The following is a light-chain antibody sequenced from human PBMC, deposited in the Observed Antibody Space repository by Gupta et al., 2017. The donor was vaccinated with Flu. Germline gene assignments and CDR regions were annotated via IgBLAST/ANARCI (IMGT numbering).Light chain of an antibody. J-gene: IGLJ3*02. CDR1: SSNVGSNY. V-gene: IGLV1-47*01. Sequence: QSVLTQPPSASGTPGQRVTASCSGTSSNVGSNYVSWFQHLPGAAPKLLIYRNDQRHSGVPDRFSGSKYGTSASLAISGLRSEDEADYYCATWDDRLSGWVFGGGTKLTVL. CDR2: RND. CDR3: ATWDDRLSGWV.